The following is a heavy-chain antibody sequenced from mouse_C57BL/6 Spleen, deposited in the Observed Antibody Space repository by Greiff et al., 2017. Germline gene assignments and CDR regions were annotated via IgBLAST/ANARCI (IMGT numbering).Heavy chain of an antibody. V-gene: IGHV1-80*01. CDR1: GYAFSSYW. D-gene: IGHD1-1*01. CDR3: ARGSYGSSYSAWFAY. J-gene: IGHJ3*01. CDR2: IYPGDGDT. Sequence: VQRVASGAELVKPGASVKISCKASGYAFSSYWMNWVKQRPGKGLEWSGQIYPGDGDTNYNGKFKGKATLTADKSSSTAYMQLSSLTSEDSAVYFCARGSYGSSYSAWFAYWGQGTLVTVSA.